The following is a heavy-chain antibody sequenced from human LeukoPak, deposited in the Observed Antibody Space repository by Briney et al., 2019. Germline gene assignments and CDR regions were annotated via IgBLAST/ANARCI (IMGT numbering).Heavy chain of an antibody. CDR2: IYYSGST. CDR1: GGSISSYY. D-gene: IGHD2-15*01. Sequence: SETLSLTCTVSGGSISSYYWSWIRQPPGKGLEWIGYIYYSGSTNYNPSLKSRVTISVDTSKNQFSPKLSSVTAADTAVYYCARDCSGGSCYDYWGQGTLVTVSS. V-gene: IGHV4-59*01. J-gene: IGHJ4*02. CDR3: ARDCSGGSCYDY.